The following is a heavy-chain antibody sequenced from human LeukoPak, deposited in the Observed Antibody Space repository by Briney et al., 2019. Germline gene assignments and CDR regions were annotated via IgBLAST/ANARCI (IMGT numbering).Heavy chain of an antibody. CDR3: ARLGSYHDF. V-gene: IGHV4-4*09. D-gene: IGHD1-26*01. CDR2: IHPTGGS. CDR1: GASISHFY. J-gene: IGHJ4*02. Sequence: SETMSLTCTVSGASISHFYWSWIRQTPEKGLEWMGHIHPTGGSTPYPSLRSRLTMSMDTSRNQLSLKLTSVTAADTAVYFCARLGSYHDFWGQGALVTVSS.